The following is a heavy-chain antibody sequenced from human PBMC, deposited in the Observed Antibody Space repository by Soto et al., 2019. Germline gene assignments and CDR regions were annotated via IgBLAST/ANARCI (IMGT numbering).Heavy chain of an antibody. J-gene: IGHJ4*02. V-gene: IGHV1-46*01. CDR3: ARDWEFGL. CDR2: INPSVDST. D-gene: IGHD3-10*01. CDR1: GYAVSGFY. Sequence: ASVKVSGKASGYAVSGFYMHWVRQAPGQGLEWMGVINPSVDSTTYAQKFQGRLAMTKDTSTSTLYMELSSLRSEDTAVYYCARDWEFGLWGQGTLVTVSP.